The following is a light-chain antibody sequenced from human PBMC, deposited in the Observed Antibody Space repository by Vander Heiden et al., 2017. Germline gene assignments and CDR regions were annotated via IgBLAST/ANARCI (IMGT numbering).Light chain of an antibody. CDR3: QQFGGLPLS. CDR1: HDISKF. CDR2: DAS. Sequence: DIQMTQSPSSLSASVGDRVTITCQASHDISKFLNWYQQKSGKGPKLLIYDASHLQTGVPPRFSGSGSGIHFTLTIRNLQPEDMATYYCQQFGGLPLSFGGGTKVEI. V-gene: IGKV1-33*01. J-gene: IGKJ4*01.